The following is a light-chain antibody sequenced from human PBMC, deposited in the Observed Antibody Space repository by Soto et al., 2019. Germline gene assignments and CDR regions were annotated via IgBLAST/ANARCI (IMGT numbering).Light chain of an antibody. J-gene: IGLJ1*01. CDR2: DVS. CDR3: SSYTSSNTYV. CDR1: ISDVSGYNF. Sequence: QPALTQPASVSGSPGQSITISCTGTISDVSGYNFVSWYQQYPGEAPKLMIYDVSNRPSGVSNRFSGSKSGNTASLTISGLQAEDEADYYCSSYTSSNTYVFGTGTKLTVL. V-gene: IGLV2-14*03.